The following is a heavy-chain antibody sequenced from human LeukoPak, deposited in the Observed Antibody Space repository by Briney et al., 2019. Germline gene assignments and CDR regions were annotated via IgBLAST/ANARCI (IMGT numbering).Heavy chain of an antibody. CDR2: IPYIGST. CDR3: ASDSISMNAFDA. V-gene: IGHV4-59*11. J-gene: IGHJ3*01. CDR1: GGSFTTHY. Sequence: SETLSLTCTVSGGSFTTHYWSWIRQPPGKGLEWIGYIPYIGSTNYNPSLKSRVTISIDTSKNEVSLMLTSVTAADTAVYYCASDSISMNAFDAWGQGTMVTVSS. D-gene: IGHD3-22*01.